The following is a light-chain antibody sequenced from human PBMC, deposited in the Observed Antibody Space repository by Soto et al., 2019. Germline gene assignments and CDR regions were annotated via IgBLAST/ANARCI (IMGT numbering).Light chain of an antibody. CDR1: SSDVGGYNY. V-gene: IGLV2-14*01. Sequence: QSVLTQPASVSGSPGQSITIACAGTSSDVGGYNYVSWYQQHPGKAPKLMIYEVSNRPSGVSNRFSGSKSGNTASLTISGLQAQDYSYYYYNPYTRTGTAVFGTGTKATVL. J-gene: IGLJ1*01. CDR3: NPYTRTGTAV. CDR2: EVS.